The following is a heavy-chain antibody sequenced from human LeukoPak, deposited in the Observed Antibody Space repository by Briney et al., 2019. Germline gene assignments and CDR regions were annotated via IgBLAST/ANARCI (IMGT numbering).Heavy chain of an antibody. CDR1: GYTFTGYY. V-gene: IGHV1-2*02. CDR2: IDPNSGAT. CDR3: ARAKKSCTGGCYYFDY. Sequence: ASVKVSCKASGYTFTGYYMHWVRQAPGQGLEWMGWIDPNSGATDSAQKFLGRVTVTRDTSISTAYMELAGLRSDDTAVYYCARAKKSCTGGCYYFDYWGQGTLVTVSS. D-gene: IGHD2-8*02. J-gene: IGHJ4*02.